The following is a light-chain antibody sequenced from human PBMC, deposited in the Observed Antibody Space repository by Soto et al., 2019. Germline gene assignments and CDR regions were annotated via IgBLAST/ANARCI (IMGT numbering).Light chain of an antibody. CDR3: QEYNSYPGT. Sequence: DIQMTQSPSTLSASVGDRVTITCRASQSISSWLAWYQQKPGKAPKLLIYDASSLESGAPSRFSGSGSGTGFTLTISSLQPDDFATYYCQEYNSYPGTFGQGTKVVIK. J-gene: IGKJ1*01. CDR1: QSISSW. CDR2: DAS. V-gene: IGKV1-5*01.